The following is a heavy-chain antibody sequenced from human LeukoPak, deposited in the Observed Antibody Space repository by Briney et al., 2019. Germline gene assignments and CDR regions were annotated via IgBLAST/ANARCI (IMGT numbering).Heavy chain of an antibody. CDR1: GFTFSS. Sequence: GGSLRLSCAASGFTFSSMNWVRQAPGKGLEWVSSISSSSSYIYYADSVKGRFTISRDNAKNSLYLQMNSLRAEDTAVYYCARGRLDYGDYLNWFDPWGQGTLVTVSS. D-gene: IGHD4-17*01. J-gene: IGHJ5*02. CDR2: ISSSSSYI. CDR3: ARGRLDYGDYLNWFDP. V-gene: IGHV3-21*01.